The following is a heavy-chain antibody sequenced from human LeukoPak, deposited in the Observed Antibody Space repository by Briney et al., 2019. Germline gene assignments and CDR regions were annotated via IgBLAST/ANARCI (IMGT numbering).Heavy chain of an antibody. J-gene: IGHJ3*02. Sequence: GGSLRLSCAASGFTFSDYYMGWIRQAPGKGLEWLSYLNGSGSIIFYADSVKGRFTISIDNAKTSLYLQMNSLRAEDTAVYYCARDRYYYDSSGSYDAFDIWGQGTMVTVSS. CDR3: ARDRYYYDSSGSYDAFDI. D-gene: IGHD3-22*01. V-gene: IGHV3-11*04. CDR2: LNGSGSII. CDR1: GFTFSDYY.